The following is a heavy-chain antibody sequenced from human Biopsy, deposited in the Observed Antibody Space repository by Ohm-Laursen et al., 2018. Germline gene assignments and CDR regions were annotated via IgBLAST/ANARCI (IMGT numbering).Heavy chain of an antibody. V-gene: IGHV4-34*01. CDR2: INHSGRT. D-gene: IGHD3-22*01. CDR3: VRGVDYYDPYHYYALDV. Sequence: TLSLTCAVNGESSSGYFWNWICQPPGKGLEWIGEINHSGRTNYNPSLKSRVPISVDPSKNQFSLKVRSVTAADTAVYYCVRGVDYYDPYHYYALDVWGQGTTVTVSS. CDR1: GESSSGYF. J-gene: IGHJ6*02.